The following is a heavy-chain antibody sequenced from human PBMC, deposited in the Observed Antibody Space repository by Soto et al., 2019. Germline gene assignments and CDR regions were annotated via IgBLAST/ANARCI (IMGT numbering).Heavy chain of an antibody. D-gene: IGHD2-8*02. Sequence: SETLSPTCAVSGGAFSGYYLTPVRQPPGTGLEWIGEINHSGSTNYNPSLKSRVTISVDTSKNQFSLKLTSVTAADTAVYYCARDKITGLFDYWGQGTLVTVSS. CDR1: GGAFSGYY. V-gene: IGHV4-34*01. CDR2: INHSGST. J-gene: IGHJ4*02. CDR3: ARDKITGLFDY.